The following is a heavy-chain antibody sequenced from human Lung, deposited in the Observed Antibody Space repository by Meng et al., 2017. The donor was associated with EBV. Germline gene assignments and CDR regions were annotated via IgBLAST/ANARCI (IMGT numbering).Heavy chain of an antibody. D-gene: IGHD6-6*01. CDR2: IYHSGST. V-gene: IGHV4-4*03. CDR3: AREYSSSSGLPGP. Sequence: SGQGPVKPRGPRALTALCSVASISSINWWSWFAQPPGKGLEWIGEIYHSGSTHYNPSLKSRVTISVDTSRNQFSLKLTSVTAADTAVYYCAREYSSSSGLPGPWGQGTLVTVSS. J-gene: IGHJ5*02. CDR1: VASISSINW.